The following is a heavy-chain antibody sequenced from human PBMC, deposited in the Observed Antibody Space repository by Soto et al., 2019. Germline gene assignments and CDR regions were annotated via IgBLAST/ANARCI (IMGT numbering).Heavy chain of an antibody. J-gene: IGHJ4*02. CDR1: PFTFSSKW. CDR2: INNDGSFT. D-gene: IGHD1-1*01. CDR3: VGTFSLAY. V-gene: IGHV3-74*03. Sequence: GGSIGIPFASSPFTFSSKWMHWVRQPPGKGLEWVSHINNDGSFTTYADSVKGRFTISRDNAKNTVYLQMNSLRAEDTAVYYCVGTFSLAYWGQGIPVTVSS.